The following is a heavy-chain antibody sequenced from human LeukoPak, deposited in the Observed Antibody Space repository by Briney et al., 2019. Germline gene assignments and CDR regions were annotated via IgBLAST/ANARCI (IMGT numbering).Heavy chain of an antibody. J-gene: IGHJ4*02. CDR3: ARRSSIATRLFDY. D-gene: IGHD6-6*01. CDR1: GYSFTSYW. CDR2: IYPGDSDT. Sequence: GESLKISCKGSGYSFTSYWIAWVRQMPGKGLEWMGIIYPGDSDTRYSPSFQGQVTISADKSTSTAYLQWSSLKASDTAIYYCARRSSIATRLFDYWGQGTLVTVSS. V-gene: IGHV5-51*01.